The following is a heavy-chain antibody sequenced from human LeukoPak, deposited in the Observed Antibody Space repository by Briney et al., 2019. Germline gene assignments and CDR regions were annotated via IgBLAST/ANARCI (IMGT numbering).Heavy chain of an antibody. V-gene: IGHV4-4*07. Sequence: PSETLSLTCTVSGASMSGNYWRWIRQPAGKGLEWIGRFFTSGSANYNPSLKSRVTMSADTSKNQFSLILSSVTAADTAVYYCVRGISMVRGITNYVIDVWGQGTTVTVS. CDR1: GASMSGNY. CDR2: FFTSGSA. J-gene: IGHJ6*02. CDR3: VRGISMVRGITNYVIDV. D-gene: IGHD3-10*01.